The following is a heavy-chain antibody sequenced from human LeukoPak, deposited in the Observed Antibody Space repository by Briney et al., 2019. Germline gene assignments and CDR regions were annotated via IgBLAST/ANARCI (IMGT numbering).Heavy chain of an antibody. D-gene: IGHD1-26*01. CDR1: GGSVSSYY. J-gene: IGHJ3*02. CDR2: IYNSGST. CDR3: VRDWEGFNFDI. Sequence: SETLSLTCTVSGGSVSSYYLSWIRQPPGEGLEWIAYIYNSGSTNYNLSLKSRVTISVDTSKNQFSLKLSSVTAADTAVYYCVRDWEGFNFDIWGQGTMVTVSS. V-gene: IGHV4-59*02.